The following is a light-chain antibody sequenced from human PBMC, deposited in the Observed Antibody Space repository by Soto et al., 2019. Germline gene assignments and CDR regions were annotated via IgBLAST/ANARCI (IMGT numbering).Light chain of an antibody. V-gene: IGLV7-46*01. CDR3: LLAYAGVGEV. CDR2: ATS. Sequence: QAVVTQEPSLTVSPGGTVTLTCGSSTGAVTSGHYPYWFQQKPGQAPRTLIYATSNRHSWAPARFSGSLLGGKAALTLSGAQPEDEADYYFLLAYAGVGEVFGGGTKLTVL. CDR1: TGAVTSGHY. J-gene: IGLJ2*01.